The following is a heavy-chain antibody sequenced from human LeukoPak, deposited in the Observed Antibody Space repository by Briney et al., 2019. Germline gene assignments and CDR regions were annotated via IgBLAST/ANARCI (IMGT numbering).Heavy chain of an antibody. CDR2: ISYDGSNK. V-gene: IGHV3-30*18. Sequence: GGSLRLSCAASGFTFSSYGMHWVRQAPGKGLEWVAVISYDGSNKYYADSVKGRFTISRDNSKNTLYLQMNSLGAEDTAVYYCAKSPLELRRHYYYYMDVWGKGTTVTVSS. J-gene: IGHJ6*03. CDR3: AKSPLELRRHYYYYMDV. CDR1: GFTFSSYG. D-gene: IGHD1-7*01.